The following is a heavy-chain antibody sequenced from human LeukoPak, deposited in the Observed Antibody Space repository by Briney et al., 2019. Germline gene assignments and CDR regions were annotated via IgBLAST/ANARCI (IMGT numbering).Heavy chain of an antibody. CDR3: AGGTIFGPAWSFDV. D-gene: IGHD3-3*01. J-gene: IGHJ2*01. Sequence: PSETLSLTCAVYGGSFSAYYWSWIRQPPGKGLEWIGEINFSGRTNYNPSLKSRVTTSVDTSKKQFSLNLTSVTAADTAVHYFAGGTIFGPAWSFDVW. CDR1: GGSFSAYY. V-gene: IGHV4-34*01. CDR2: INFSGRT.